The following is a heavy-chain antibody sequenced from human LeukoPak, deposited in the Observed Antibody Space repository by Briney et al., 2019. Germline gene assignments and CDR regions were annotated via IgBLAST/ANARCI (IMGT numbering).Heavy chain of an antibody. CDR2: IYYSGST. Sequence: PSETLSLTCTVSGDSISSYYCSCIRHPPGKGLEWIGYIYYSGSTSYNPSLKSRVTISLDTSNNQFSLKLRSVTAADTAVYYCARGRGEGRGISMIRGVRAPSYNWFDPWGHGTPVTVSS. CDR1: GDSISSYY. J-gene: IGHJ5*02. V-gene: IGHV4-59*12. D-gene: IGHD3-10*01. CDR3: ARGRGEGRGISMIRGVRAPSYNWFDP.